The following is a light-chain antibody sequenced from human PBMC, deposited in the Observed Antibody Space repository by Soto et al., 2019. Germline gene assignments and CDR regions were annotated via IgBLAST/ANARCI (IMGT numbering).Light chain of an antibody. V-gene: IGLV1-47*02. CDR1: SSNIGTNF. CDR2: SND. J-gene: IGLJ2*01. Sequence: QSVLTQPPSASATPGQRVSLSCSGSSSNIGTNFVSWYQQRPGTAPKLLIYSNDQRPSGVPDRFSGSKSGPSASLAISGRRYEDEADYYCSAWDDSLSGVVFGGGTKLTVL. CDR3: SAWDDSLSGVV.